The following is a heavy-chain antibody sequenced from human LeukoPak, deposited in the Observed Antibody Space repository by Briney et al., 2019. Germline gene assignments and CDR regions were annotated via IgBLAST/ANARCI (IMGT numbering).Heavy chain of an antibody. D-gene: IGHD5-24*01. CDR3: AKRGNTISFFDP. CDR1: GFTFSSYS. Sequence: GGSLRLCCAASGFTFSSYSMNWVRQAPGKGLEWVSGLTGRGDSAYYADSVKGRFTISRDNSKNTLYLEMNSLRADDTAVYYCAKRGNTISFFDPWGQGTLVTVSS. CDR2: LTGRGDSA. J-gene: IGHJ5*02. V-gene: IGHV3-23*01.